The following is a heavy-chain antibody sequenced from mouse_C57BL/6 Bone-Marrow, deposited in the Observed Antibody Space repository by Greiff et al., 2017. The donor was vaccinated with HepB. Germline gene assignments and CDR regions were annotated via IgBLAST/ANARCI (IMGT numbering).Heavy chain of an antibody. CDR3: AKPPTAQATAMDY. V-gene: IGHV1-54*01. Sequence: VQLQQSGAELVRPGTSVKVSCKASGYAFTNYLIEWVKQRPGQGLEWIGVINPGSGGTNYNEKFKGKATLTADQSSSTAYMQLSSLTSEDSAVYFCAKPPTAQATAMDYWGQGTSVTVSS. J-gene: IGHJ4*01. CDR1: GYAFTNYL. CDR2: INPGSGGT. D-gene: IGHD3-2*02.